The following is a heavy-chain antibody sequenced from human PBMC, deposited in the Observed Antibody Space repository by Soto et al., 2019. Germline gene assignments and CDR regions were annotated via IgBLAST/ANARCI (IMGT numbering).Heavy chain of an antibody. Sequence: QVQLVESGGGVVQPGRSLRLSCAASGFTFSSYGMHWVRQAPGKGLEWVAVIWYDGSNKYYADSVKGRFTISRDNSKNTLYLLMNSLRAEDTAVYYCARARGGMDVWGQGTTVTVSS. D-gene: IGHD3-10*01. J-gene: IGHJ6*02. CDR3: ARARGGMDV. CDR1: GFTFSSYG. CDR2: IWYDGSNK. V-gene: IGHV3-33*01.